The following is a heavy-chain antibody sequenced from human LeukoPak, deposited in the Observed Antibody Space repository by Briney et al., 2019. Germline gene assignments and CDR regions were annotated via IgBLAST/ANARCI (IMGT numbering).Heavy chain of an antibody. D-gene: IGHD3-3*01. CDR2: IIPIFGTA. V-gene: IGHV1-69*05. Sequence: ASVKVSCKASGGTFSSYAISWVRQAPGQGLEWMGRIIPIFGTANYAQKLQGRVTMTTDTSTSTAYMELRSLRSDDTAVYYCAREAYYDFWSGYYTQFYYFDYWGQGTLVTVSS. CDR3: AREAYYDFWSGYYTQFYYFDY. J-gene: IGHJ4*02. CDR1: GGTFSSYA.